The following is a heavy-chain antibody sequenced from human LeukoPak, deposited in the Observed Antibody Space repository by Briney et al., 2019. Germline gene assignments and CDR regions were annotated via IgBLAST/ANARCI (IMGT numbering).Heavy chain of an antibody. CDR2: NYYSGST. Sequence: SETLSLTCTVSGGSISSYYWSWIRQPPGKGLEWIGYNYYSGSTNYNPSLKSRVTISVDTSKNQFSLKLSSVTAADTAVYYCARLVRSGWYPDYWGQGTLVTVSS. CDR3: ARLVRSGWYPDY. D-gene: IGHD6-19*01. CDR1: GGSISSYY. V-gene: IGHV4-59*08. J-gene: IGHJ4*02.